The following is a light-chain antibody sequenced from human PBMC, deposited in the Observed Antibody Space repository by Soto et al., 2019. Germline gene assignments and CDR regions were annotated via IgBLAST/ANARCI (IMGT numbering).Light chain of an antibody. V-gene: IGLV1-44*01. Sequence: QYVLTQPPSVSGTPGQRVTISCSGSSSNIGSNIVNWYKQLPGTAPKLLIYSKNQRPSGVPDRFSGSKSATSASLAISGLQSEDEADYYCAAWDDSLNGVVFGGGTKLTVL. CDR3: AAWDDSLNGVV. CDR1: SSNIGSNI. J-gene: IGLJ2*01. CDR2: SKN.